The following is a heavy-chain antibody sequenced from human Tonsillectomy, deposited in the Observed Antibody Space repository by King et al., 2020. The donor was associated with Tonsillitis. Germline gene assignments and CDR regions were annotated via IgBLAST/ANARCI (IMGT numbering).Heavy chain of an antibody. CDR3: ARDRDDYIFDY. Sequence: VQLVESGGGVVQPGRSLRLSCAASGFTFSSYGMHWVRQAPGKGLECVAVISYDGRNKYYVDSVKGRFTISRDNSKNKLYLQMNSLRAEDTAVYYCARDRDDYIFDYWGQGTLVTVSS. V-gene: IGHV3-33*05. CDR1: GFTFSSYG. J-gene: IGHJ4*02. D-gene: IGHD4/OR15-4a*01. CDR2: ISYDGRNK.